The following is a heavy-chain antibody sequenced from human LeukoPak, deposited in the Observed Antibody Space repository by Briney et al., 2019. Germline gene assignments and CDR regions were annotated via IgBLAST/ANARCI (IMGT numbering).Heavy chain of an antibody. Sequence: ASVKVSCKASGYTFTSYYMHWVRQAPGQGLEWMGIINPSGGSTSYAQKFQGRVTMTRDMSTSTVYMELSSLRSGDTAVYYCAREEGSLGKLLDIWGQGTMVTVSS. CDR1: GYTFTSYY. V-gene: IGHV1-46*01. D-gene: IGHD1-26*01. CDR3: AREEGSLGKLLDI. CDR2: INPSGGST. J-gene: IGHJ3*02.